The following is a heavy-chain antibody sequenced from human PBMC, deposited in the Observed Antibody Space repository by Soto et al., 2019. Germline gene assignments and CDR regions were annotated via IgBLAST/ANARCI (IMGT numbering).Heavy chain of an antibody. J-gene: IGHJ3*02. CDR3: AKVNYGDYSSNAFDI. Sequence: GGSLRLSCAASGFTFSSYAMSWVRQAPGKGLEWVSAISGSGGSTYYADSVKGRFTISEDNSKNTLYRQMNSLRAEDTAVYYCAKVNYGDYSSNAFDIWGQGTMVTVSS. D-gene: IGHD4-17*01. V-gene: IGHV3-23*01. CDR2: ISGSGGST. CDR1: GFTFSSYA.